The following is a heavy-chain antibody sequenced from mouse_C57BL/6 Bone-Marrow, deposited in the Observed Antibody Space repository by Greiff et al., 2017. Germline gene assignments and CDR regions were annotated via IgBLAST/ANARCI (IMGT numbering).Heavy chain of an antibody. Sequence: QVQLQHPGAELVKPGASVKMSCKASGYPFTSYWITWVKQRPGQGLEWIGDIYPGSGSTNYSEKFKSKATLTVDTSSSTAYMQLSSLTSADSGVYYCARYTVAYWGQRTLVTVAA. CDR2: IYPGSGST. V-gene: IGHV1-55*01. J-gene: IGHJ3*01. CDR3: ARYTVAY. CDR1: GYPFTSYW.